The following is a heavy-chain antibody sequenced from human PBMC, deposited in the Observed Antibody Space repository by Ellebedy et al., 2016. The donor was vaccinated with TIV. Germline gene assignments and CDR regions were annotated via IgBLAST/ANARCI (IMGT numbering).Heavy chain of an antibody. V-gene: IGHV1-2*02. CDR1: GYTFTGYY. Sequence: ASVKVSCKASGYTFTGYYMHWVRQAPGQGLEWMGWINPNSGGTNYAQKFQGRVTMTRDTSISTAYMELSSLKSNDTAVYYCARDRVGYSYGSYYYYGMDVWGQGTTVTVSS. CDR3: ARDRVGYSYGSYYYYGMDV. D-gene: IGHD5-18*01. CDR2: INPNSGGT. J-gene: IGHJ6*02.